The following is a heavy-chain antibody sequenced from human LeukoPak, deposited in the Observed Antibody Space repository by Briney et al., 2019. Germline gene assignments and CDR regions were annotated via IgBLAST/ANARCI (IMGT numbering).Heavy chain of an antibody. J-gene: IGHJ3*02. CDR1: GFTFSSYS. CDR2: ISSSSYI. Sequence: GGSLRLSCAASGFTFSSYSMNWVRQAPGKGLEWVSSISSSSYIYYADSVKGRFTISRDNAKNSLYLQMNSLRAEDTAVYYCARVPTTDGDLGAFDIWGQGTMVTVSS. CDR3: ARVPTTDGDLGAFDI. D-gene: IGHD4-17*01. V-gene: IGHV3-21*01.